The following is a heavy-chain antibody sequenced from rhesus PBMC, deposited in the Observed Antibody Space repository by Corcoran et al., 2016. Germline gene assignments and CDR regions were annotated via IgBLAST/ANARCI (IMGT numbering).Heavy chain of an antibody. J-gene: IGHJ2*01. CDR1: GGSISDSYR. V-gene: IGHV4-122*02. CDR2: ISYSGSP. D-gene: IGHD6-13*01. CDR3: ARAIPRYSSWSGWYFDL. Sequence: QVQLQESGPGVVKPSETLSLTCAVSGGSISDSYRWSWIRQPPGKRLEWIGYISYSGSPSYNPSLKSRVTFSRDTSKNQFSLKLSSVTAADTAVYYCARAIPRYSSWSGWYFDLWGLAPQSPSPQ.